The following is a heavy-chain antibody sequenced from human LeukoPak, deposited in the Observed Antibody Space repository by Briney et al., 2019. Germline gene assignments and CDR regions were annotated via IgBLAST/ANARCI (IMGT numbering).Heavy chain of an antibody. CDR1: GFTFSSYA. CDR2: ISGSGGST. V-gene: IGHV3-23*01. D-gene: IGHD3-10*01. CDR3: ASAYYYGSGSYRNAFDI. Sequence: GGSLRLSCAASGFTFSSYAMSWVRQAPGKGLEWVSAISGSGGSTGYADSVKGRFTISRDNAKNSLYLQMNSLRAEDTALYYCASAYYYGSGSYRNAFDIWGQGTMVTVSS. J-gene: IGHJ3*02.